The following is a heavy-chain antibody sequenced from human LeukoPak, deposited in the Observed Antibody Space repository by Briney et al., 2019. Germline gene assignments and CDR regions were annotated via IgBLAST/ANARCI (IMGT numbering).Heavy chain of an antibody. V-gene: IGHV4-4*02. D-gene: IGHD3-22*01. CDR2: IYHSGSA. CDR1: GDSISSNNW. CDR3: ARGPSSGYYPIAY. Sequence: SGTLSLTCAVSGDSISSNNWWSWVRQPPGKGLEWIGEIYHSGSANYNPSLKSRVTISIDKSKNQFSLKLSSVTAADTAVYYCARGPSSGYYPIAYWGQGTLVTVSS. J-gene: IGHJ4*02.